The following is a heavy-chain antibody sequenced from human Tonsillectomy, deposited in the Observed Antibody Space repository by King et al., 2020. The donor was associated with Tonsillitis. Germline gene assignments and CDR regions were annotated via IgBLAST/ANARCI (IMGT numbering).Heavy chain of an antibody. J-gene: IGHJ5*02. CDR3: VKQGMTIFHNWFDP. CDR2: IYYSGNT. V-gene: IGHV4-39*01. CDR1: GGSINNTAYY. D-gene: IGHD3-3*01. Sequence: QLQESGPGLVKPSETLSLTCTVSGGSINNTAYYWGWIRQTPGKGLEWIGSIYYSGNTYYNPLLKSRLTMSIDSSKERFSLRMTSVTAADTAVYYCVKQGMTIFHNWFDPWGQGTLVTVSS.